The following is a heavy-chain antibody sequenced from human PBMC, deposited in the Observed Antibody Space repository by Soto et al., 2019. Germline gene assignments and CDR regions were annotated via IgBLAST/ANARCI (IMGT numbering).Heavy chain of an antibody. J-gene: IGHJ4*02. CDR2: FDPEDGET. D-gene: IGHD3-9*01. Sequence: GPSVKVSCKVSGYTLTELSMHWVRQAPGKGIEWMGCFDPEDGETIYEQKFQGRVTMTEDTSTDTAYMELSSLRSEDTAVYYCATHPLPHYDILTGYYKAYYFDYWGQGTLVTVSS. V-gene: IGHV1-24*01. CDR3: ATHPLPHYDILTGYYKAYYFDY. CDR1: GYTLTELS.